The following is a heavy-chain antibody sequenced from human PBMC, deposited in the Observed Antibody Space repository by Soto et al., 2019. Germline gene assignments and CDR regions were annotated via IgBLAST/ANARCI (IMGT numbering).Heavy chain of an antibody. V-gene: IGHV4-61*01. CDR2: IYNNRSF. CDR1: GGSVSGGSFY. J-gene: IGHJ4*02. D-gene: IGHD6-6*01. CDR3: ARETYSSSFDY. Sequence: PPGNLSLTWTVLGGSVSGGSFYWSWIRQPPGKGLEWIGFIYNNRSFNYNPSLKSRVTISVDTSKHQFSLKLSAVTAADTAVYYCARETYSSSFDYWGQGTLVTVSS.